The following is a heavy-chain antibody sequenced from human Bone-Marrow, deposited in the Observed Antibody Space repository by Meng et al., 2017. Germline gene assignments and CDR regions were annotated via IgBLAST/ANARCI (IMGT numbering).Heavy chain of an antibody. CDR3: AKEEVPNDY. D-gene: IGHD3-10*01. V-gene: IGHV3-23*01. Sequence: GESLKISCAVSGFTFTNYAMSWVRQAPGKGLEWVSGISISGDITYYADSVKGRFTISRDNSKNTVYLQMNSLRAEDTAVYYCAKEEVPNDYWGQGTLVTSPQ. J-gene: IGHJ4*02. CDR1: GFTFTNYA. CDR2: ISISGDIT.